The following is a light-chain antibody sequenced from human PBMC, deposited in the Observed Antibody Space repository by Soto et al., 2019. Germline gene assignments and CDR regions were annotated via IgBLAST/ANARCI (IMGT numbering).Light chain of an antibody. J-gene: IGLJ1*01. Sequence: QSALTHPPSVSGAPGQRVTISCTGSSSNIGAHYDVHWYQQLPGTAPKLLIYGNSNRPSGVPDRFSGSKSGTSASLAITGLQAEDEADYYCQSYDNSLSVYVFGTGTKLTVL. CDR2: GNS. CDR1: SSNIGAHYD. CDR3: QSYDNSLSVYV. V-gene: IGLV1-40*01.